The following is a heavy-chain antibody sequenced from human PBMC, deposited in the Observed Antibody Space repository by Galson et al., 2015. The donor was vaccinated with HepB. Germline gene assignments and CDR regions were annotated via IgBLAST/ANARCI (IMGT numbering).Heavy chain of an antibody. D-gene: IGHD4-17*01. J-gene: IGHJ5*02. CDR3: ARRKGAVTTSFKGCFDP. CDR2: ILHGGSP. CDR1: GGSLSIDY. Sequence: ETLFLTCAVYGGSLSIDYWTWIRQPPGKGLEWVGEILHGGSPNYNPSLPSRVTISLDTSKNQFSLKLSFVTAADTAVYYCARRKGAVTTSFKGCFDPWGQGTLVTVSS. V-gene: IGHV4-34*12.